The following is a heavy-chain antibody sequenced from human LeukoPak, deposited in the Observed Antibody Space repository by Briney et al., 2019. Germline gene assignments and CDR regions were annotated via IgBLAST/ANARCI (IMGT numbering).Heavy chain of an antibody. Sequence: QPGGSLRLSCAASGFSFRSYWMHWVRQAPGKGLVWVSRLNGDGSSANYADSVKGRFTISRDNTKNTLYLQMNSLRAEDTAVYYCARVFMAGGPAGISIFDYWGQGTLVTVSS. D-gene: IGHD3-10*01. J-gene: IGHJ4*02. CDR3: ARVFMAGGPAGISIFDY. CDR2: LNGDGSSA. V-gene: IGHV3-74*01. CDR1: GFSFRSYW.